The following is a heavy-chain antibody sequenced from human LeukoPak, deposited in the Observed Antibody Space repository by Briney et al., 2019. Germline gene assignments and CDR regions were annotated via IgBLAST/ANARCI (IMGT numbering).Heavy chain of an antibody. Sequence: GGSLRLSCAASGFTFSSYWMSWVRQAPGKGLEWVANMKQDGSEKYYVDSVKGRFTISRDNAKNSLYLQMNSLRAEDTAIYYCVRDGRPLDYWGQGTLVTVSS. CDR1: GFTFSSYW. D-gene: IGHD1-1*01. J-gene: IGHJ4*02. CDR3: VRDGRPLDY. V-gene: IGHV3-7*01. CDR2: MKQDGSEK.